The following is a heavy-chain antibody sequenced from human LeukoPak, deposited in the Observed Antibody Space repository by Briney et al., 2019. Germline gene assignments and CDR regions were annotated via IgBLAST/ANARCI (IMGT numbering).Heavy chain of an antibody. CDR2: IYTSGST. Sequence: KTSETLSLTCTASGGPISSYYWSWIRQPAGKGLEWIGRIYTSGSTNYNPSLKSRVTMSVDTSKNQFSLKLSSVTAADTAVYYCARGHGYSGYDYYFDYWGQGTLVTVSS. V-gene: IGHV4-4*07. CDR1: GGPISSYY. CDR3: ARGHGYSGYDYYFDY. J-gene: IGHJ4*02. D-gene: IGHD5-12*01.